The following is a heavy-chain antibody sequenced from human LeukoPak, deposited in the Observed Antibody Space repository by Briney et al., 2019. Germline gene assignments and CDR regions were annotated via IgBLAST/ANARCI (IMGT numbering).Heavy chain of an antibody. CDR1: GFTVSSNY. CDR2: IGRSGDRTT. CDR3: ATYSSLNRREFQF. J-gene: IGHJ1*01. V-gene: IGHV3-11*06. Sequence: GGSLRLSCAASGFTVSSNYMSWVRQAPGKGLEWVAYIGRSGDRTTKYADSVKGRFTISRDNAENSLFLQMNSLRAEDTAVYYCATYSSLNRREFQFWGQGTLLTVSS. D-gene: IGHD3-22*01.